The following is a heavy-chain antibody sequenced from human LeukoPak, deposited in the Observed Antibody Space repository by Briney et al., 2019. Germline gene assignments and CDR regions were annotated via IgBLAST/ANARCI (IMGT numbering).Heavy chain of an antibody. CDR3: ARDPGGNSGNYGMDV. V-gene: IGHV1-69*04. CDR1: GSTFSSYA. J-gene: IGHJ6*02. CDR2: IIPILGIA. D-gene: IGHD4-23*01. Sequence: ASVKVSCKASGSTFSSYAISWVRQAPGQGLEWMGRIIPILGIANYAQKFQGRVTITADKSTSTAYMELSSLRSEDTAVYYCARDPGGNSGNYGMDVWGQGTTVTVSS.